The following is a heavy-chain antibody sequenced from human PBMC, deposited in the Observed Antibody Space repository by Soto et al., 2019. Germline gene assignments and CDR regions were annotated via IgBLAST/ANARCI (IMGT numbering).Heavy chain of an antibody. CDR2: IWYDGTQK. V-gene: IGHV3-33*01. J-gene: IGHJ4*02. D-gene: IGHD4-17*01. CDR1: GFTFNTYS. CDR3: ARAGGTTVTGLGHFDS. Sequence: QVQLEESGGGVVQPGRSLRLSCAASGFTFNTYSMHWVRQPPGKGLEWLAAIWYDGTQKYYADSVKGRFIISRDNSKKTLYLEMNSLRAEDKAVYYCARAGGTTVTGLGHFDSWGQGTLVTVSS.